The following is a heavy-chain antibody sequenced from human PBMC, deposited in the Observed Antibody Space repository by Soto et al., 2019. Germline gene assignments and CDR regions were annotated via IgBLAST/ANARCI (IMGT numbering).Heavy chain of an antibody. J-gene: IGHJ4*02. D-gene: IGHD2-21*02. Sequence: SETLSLTCTVSGGSISSGDYYWSWIRQPPGKGLEWIGYIYYSGSTYYNPSLKSRVTISVDTSKNQLSLKLSSVTASDTAVYYYATNRYGDTFYENWGQVNLVTVSS. CDR1: GGSISSGDYY. CDR3: ATNRYGDTFYEN. CDR2: IYYSGST. V-gene: IGHV4-30-4*02.